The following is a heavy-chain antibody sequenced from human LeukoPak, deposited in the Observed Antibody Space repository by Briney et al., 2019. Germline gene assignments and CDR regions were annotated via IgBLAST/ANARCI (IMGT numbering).Heavy chain of an antibody. CDR2: IKQDGSEK. J-gene: IGHJ4*02. D-gene: IGHD2-2*01. CDR1: GFTFSSYW. V-gene: IGHV3-7*02. CDR3: ARAGGLVVVPAATYDYYFDY. Sequence: GGSLRLSCAASGFTFSSYWMSWVRQAPGKGLEWVTNIKQDGSEKYYVDSVKGRFTISRDNAKNSLYLQMNSLRDEDTAVYYCARAGGLVVVPAATYDYYFDYWGQGTLVTVSS.